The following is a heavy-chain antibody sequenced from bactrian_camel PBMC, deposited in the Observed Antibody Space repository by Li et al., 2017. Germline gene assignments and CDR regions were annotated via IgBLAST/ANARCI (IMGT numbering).Heavy chain of an antibody. CDR3: VALAWGFNY. J-gene: IGHJ4*01. CDR2: FTRDGSI. D-gene: IGHD1*01. Sequence: VQLVESGGGSVQAGGSLRLSCTASGYTFSSGYCMGWFRQAPGEFREGVASFTRDGSISYGDSVKGRFTISKGNTMNTAYLQMDSLKSEDTAQYYCVALAWGFNYWGQGTQVTVS. V-gene: IGHV3S53*01. CDR1: GYTFSSGYC.